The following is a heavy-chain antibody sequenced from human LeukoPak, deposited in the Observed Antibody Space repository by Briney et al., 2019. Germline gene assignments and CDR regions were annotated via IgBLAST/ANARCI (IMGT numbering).Heavy chain of an antibody. CDR3: ARWDYDSWSGDAFDI. CDR2: IYYSGST. Sequence: SETLSLTCTVSGGSISSYYWSWIRQPPGKGLEWIGYIYYSGSTNYNPSLKSRVTISVDTSKNQFSLKLSSVTAADTAVYYCARWDYDSWSGDAFDIWGQGTMVTVSS. CDR1: GGSISSYY. V-gene: IGHV4-59*01. D-gene: IGHD3-3*01. J-gene: IGHJ3*02.